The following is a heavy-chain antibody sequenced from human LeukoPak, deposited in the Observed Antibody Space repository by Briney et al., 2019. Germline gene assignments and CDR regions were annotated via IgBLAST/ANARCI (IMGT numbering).Heavy chain of an antibody. CDR3: ARFSRITWGDWGDAFDI. D-gene: IGHD2-21*02. CDR2: IDDGGNT. Sequence: SETVSLTGSVYGGSFSDYFWSWIRQSPGNGLEWIGEIDDGGNTNYNPSLMSRVIVSMEKSKKQFSLVMRSVAAADTAVYYCARFSRITWGDWGDAFDIWGQGTTVIVSS. J-gene: IGHJ3*02. V-gene: IGHV4-34*01. CDR1: GGSFSDYF.